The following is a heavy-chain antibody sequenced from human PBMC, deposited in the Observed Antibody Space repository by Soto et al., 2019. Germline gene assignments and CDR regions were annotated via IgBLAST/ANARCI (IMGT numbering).Heavy chain of an antibody. CDR2: TYYKGDT. J-gene: IGHJ4*02. CDR1: DDSFRGAEYY. D-gene: IGHD6-19*01. V-gene: IGHV4-61*08. CDR3: ARGPAYIDGWRTFDL. Sequence: VLLQESGPGLLRPSETLSLTCTVSDDSFRGAEYYWSWIRQPLGKGPEWIGYTYYKGDTKYNPALRSRVTMSEDTSKNQFSLRLSSVTAADTAVYFCARGPAYIDGWRTFDLWGRGILVTVSS.